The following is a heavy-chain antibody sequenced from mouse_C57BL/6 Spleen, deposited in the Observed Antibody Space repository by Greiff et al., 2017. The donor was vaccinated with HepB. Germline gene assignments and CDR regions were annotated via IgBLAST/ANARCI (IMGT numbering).Heavy chain of an antibody. Sequence: VQLQQPGAELVRPGSSVKLSCKASGYTFTSYWMDWVKQRPGQGLEWIGNIYPSDSETHYNQKFKDKATLTVDKSSSTAYMQLSSLTSEDSAVYYCARVTGTIAYWGQGTLVTVSA. V-gene: IGHV1-61*01. D-gene: IGHD4-1*01. CDR2: IYPSDSET. CDR1: GYTFTSYW. CDR3: ARVTGTIAY. J-gene: IGHJ3*01.